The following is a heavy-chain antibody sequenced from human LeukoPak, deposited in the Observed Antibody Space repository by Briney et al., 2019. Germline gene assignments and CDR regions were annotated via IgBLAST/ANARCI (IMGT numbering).Heavy chain of an antibody. V-gene: IGHV4-59*01. CDR2: IYYSGST. J-gene: IGHJ6*03. Sequence: PSETLSLTCTVSGGSISSYYWSWIRQPPGKGLEWIGYIYYSGSTNYNPSLKSRVTISVDTSKNQFSLKLSSVTAADTAVYYSARETVDTATAAFYYYYYMDVWGKGTTVTVSS. D-gene: IGHD5-18*01. CDR1: GGSISSYY. CDR3: ARETVDTATAAFYYYYYMDV.